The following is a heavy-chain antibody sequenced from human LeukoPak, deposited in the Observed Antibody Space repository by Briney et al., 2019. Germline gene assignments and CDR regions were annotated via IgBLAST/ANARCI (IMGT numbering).Heavy chain of an antibody. J-gene: IGHJ4*02. Sequence: GGSLRLSCSASGFTFSSYWMSWVRQAPGKGLEWVANINQDGSVKYHVDSLKGRFTISRDNAKNSVYLQMNNLRDEDTAVYYCTRIGYSSSSFDYWGQGTLVTVSS. V-gene: IGHV3-7*01. CDR1: GFTFSSYW. D-gene: IGHD6-13*01. CDR2: INQDGSVK. CDR3: TRIGYSSSSFDY.